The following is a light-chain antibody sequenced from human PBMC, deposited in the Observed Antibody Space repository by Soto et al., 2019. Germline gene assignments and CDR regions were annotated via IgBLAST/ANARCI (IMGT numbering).Light chain of an antibody. CDR1: SSDVGGYNY. J-gene: IGLJ1*01. CDR3: CSYAGSYTDV. V-gene: IGLV2-11*01. CDR2: DVN. Sequence: QSVLTQPRSVSGSPGQSVTISCTGSSSDVGGYNYVSWYQQHPGKAPKPMIYDVNKRPSGVPDRFSGSKSGNTASLTISGLQAEDEADYYCCSYAGSYTDVFGTETKLTVL.